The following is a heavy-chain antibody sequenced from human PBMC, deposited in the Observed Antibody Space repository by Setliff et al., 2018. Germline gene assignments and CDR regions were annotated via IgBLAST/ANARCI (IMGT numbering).Heavy chain of an antibody. D-gene: IGHD2-2*01. Sequence: PSETLSLTCRVSGDSISDYHWSWIRQPPGQGLEWIGYIYSSGRTNYNPSLKSRVSLSLDTSKNQFSLDLSSVTPADTALYYCARDYCGPTSCFAKYFDNWGHGILVTVSS. V-gene: IGHV4-59*01. CDR1: GDSISDYH. CDR3: ARDYCGPTSCFAKYFDN. CDR2: IYSSGRT. J-gene: IGHJ4*01.